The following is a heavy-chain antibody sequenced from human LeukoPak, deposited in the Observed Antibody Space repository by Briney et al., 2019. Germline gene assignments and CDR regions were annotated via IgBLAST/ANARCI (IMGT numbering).Heavy chain of an antibody. CDR2: INHSGST. J-gene: IGHJ4*02. CDR3: ARLPTTVTTSGREYYFDY. V-gene: IGHV4-34*01. D-gene: IGHD4-11*01. CDR1: GGSFSGYY. Sequence: SETLSLTCAVYGGSFSGYYWSWIRQPPGKGLEWIGEINHSGSTNYNPSLKSRVTISVDTSKNQFSLKPSSVTAADTAVYYCARLPTTVTTSGREYYFDYWGQGTLVTVSS.